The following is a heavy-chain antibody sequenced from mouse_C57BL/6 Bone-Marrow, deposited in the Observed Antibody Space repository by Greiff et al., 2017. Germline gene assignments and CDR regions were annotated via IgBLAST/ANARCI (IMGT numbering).Heavy chain of an antibody. CDR1: GYTFTSYW. CDR2: IDPSDSYT. V-gene: IGHV1-59*01. J-gene: IGHJ3*01. D-gene: IGHD2-1*01. CDR3: ARAIYYGNPWFAY. Sequence: QVQLKQPGAELVRPGTSVRLSCKASGYTFTSYWMHWVKQRPGQGLEWIGVIDPSDSYTNYNQKFKGKATLTVDTSSSTAYMQLSSLTSEDSAVYYCARAIYYGNPWFAYWGQGTLVTVSA.